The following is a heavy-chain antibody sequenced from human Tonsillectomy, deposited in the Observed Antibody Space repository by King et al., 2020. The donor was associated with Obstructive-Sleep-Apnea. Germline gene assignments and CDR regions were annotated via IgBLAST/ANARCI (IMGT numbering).Heavy chain of an antibody. Sequence: DVQLVESGAEVKKPRESLRISCKGSGYSFTIYWISWVLQMPGKGLEWRGRINPSDSSTNYSRSFQVHVTISADKSISTAYLQWSSLKAVDTALYYWARQGVDCGGDCLYYFDYWGQGTLVTVSS. CDR3: ARQGVDCGGDCLYYFDY. V-gene: IGHV5-10-1*01. CDR1: GYSFTIYW. D-gene: IGHD2-21*02. J-gene: IGHJ4*02. CDR2: INPSDSST.